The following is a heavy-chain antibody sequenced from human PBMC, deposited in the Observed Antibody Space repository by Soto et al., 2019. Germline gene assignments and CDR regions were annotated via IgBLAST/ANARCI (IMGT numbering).Heavy chain of an antibody. CDR3: AKDGSYYDSSGYYTY. CDR2: ISGSGGST. D-gene: IGHD3-22*01. Sequence: GSLRLSCAASGFTFSSYAMSWVRQAPGKGLEWVSAISGSGGSTYYADSVKGRFTISRDNSKNTLYLQMNSLRAEDTAVYYCAKDGSYYDSSGYYTYWGQGTLVTVSS. J-gene: IGHJ4*02. V-gene: IGHV3-23*01. CDR1: GFTFSSYA.